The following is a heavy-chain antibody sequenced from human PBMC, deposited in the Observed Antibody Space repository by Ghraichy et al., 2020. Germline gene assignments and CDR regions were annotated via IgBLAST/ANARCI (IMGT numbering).Heavy chain of an antibody. V-gene: IGHV2-70*13. J-gene: IGHJ4*02. CDR2: IGRDDDK. CDR3: TRGCMNTVAAFDY. Sequence: SGPTLVKPTQTLTLTCTFSGFSLSSIGMCVNWIRQPPGKALEWLALIGRDDDKSYSTSLKTRLTISKGTSKNQVVLTMTNMDPVDTGTYYCTRGCMNTVAAFDYWGQGILVAVSS. CDR1: GFSLSSIGMC. D-gene: IGHD6-19*01.